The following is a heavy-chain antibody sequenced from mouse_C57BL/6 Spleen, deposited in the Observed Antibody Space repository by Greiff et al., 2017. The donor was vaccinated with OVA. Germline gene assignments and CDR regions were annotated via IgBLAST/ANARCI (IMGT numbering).Heavy chain of an antibody. CDR1: GFSFNTYA. J-gene: IGHJ2*01. V-gene: IGHV10-1*01. CDR2: IRSKSNNYAT. Sequence: EVQLVESGGGLVQPKGSLKLSCAASGFSFNTYAMNWVRQAPGKGLEWVARIRSKSNNYATYYADSVKDRFTISRDDSESMLYLQMNDLKAGDTTVYYCVRHDYLDYWGQGTTLTVSS. CDR3: VRHDYLDY.